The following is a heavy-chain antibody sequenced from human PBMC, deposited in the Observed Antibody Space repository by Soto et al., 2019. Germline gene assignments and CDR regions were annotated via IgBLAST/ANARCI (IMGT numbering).Heavy chain of an antibody. CDR1: GFTFNSYA. Sequence: RRSCAASGFTFNSYAMNWVRQAPGKGLAWVSAIGTDGNTYYANSVKGRFTISRDNSRTTLYLQMNSLRVEDTALYYCVRKYPGTRPFDYWGQGTLVTVSS. J-gene: IGHJ4*01. D-gene: IGHD2-2*01. CDR2: IGTDGNT. V-gene: IGHV3-23*01. CDR3: VRKYPGTRPFDY.